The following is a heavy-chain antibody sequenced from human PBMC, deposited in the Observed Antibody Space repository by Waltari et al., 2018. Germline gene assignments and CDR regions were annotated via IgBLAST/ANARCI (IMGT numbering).Heavy chain of an antibody. CDR2: IKQDGSEK. J-gene: IGHJ6*02. CDR3: ARVSGTPNYYYYGMDV. Sequence: EVQLVESGGGLVQPGGSLRLYCAASGFTVSSYWMSGVRQAPGKGLEWVANIKQDGSEKYYVDSVKGRFTISRDNAKNSLYLQMNSLRAEDTAVYYCARVSGTPNYYYYGMDVWGQGTTVTVSS. D-gene: IGHD2-15*01. V-gene: IGHV3-7*01. CDR1: GFTVSSYW.